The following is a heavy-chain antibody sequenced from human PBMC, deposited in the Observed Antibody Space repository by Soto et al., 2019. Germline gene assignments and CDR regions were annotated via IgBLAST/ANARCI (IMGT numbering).Heavy chain of an antibody. CDR1: GGSISSYY. J-gene: IGHJ4*02. D-gene: IGHD3-22*01. V-gene: IGHV4-59*01. CDR3: ARELGYDSSGYFDY. CDR2: IYYSGST. Sequence: SETLSLTCTVSGGSISSYYWSWIRQPPGKGLEWIGYIYYSGSTNYNPSLKSRVTISVGTSKNQFSLKLSSVTAADTAVYYCARELGYDSSGYFDYWGQGTLVTVSS.